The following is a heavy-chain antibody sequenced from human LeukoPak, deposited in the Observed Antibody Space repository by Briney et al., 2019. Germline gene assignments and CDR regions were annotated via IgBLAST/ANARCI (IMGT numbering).Heavy chain of an antibody. D-gene: IGHD6-19*01. Sequence: PGGSLRLSCAASGFTFSSYWMSWVRQAPGKGLEWVANIKQDGSEKYYVDSVKGRFTISRDNAKNSLYLQMNSLRAEDTAVYYCARCSSGWYFGAGDDWFDPWGQGTLVTVSS. CDR3: ARCSSGWYFGAGDDWFDP. CDR2: IKQDGSEK. CDR1: GFTFSSYW. J-gene: IGHJ5*02. V-gene: IGHV3-7*01.